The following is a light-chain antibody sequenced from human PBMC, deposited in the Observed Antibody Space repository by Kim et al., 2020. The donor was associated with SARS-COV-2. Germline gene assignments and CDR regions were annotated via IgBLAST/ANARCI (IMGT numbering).Light chain of an antibody. J-gene: IGLJ3*02. Sequence: ELTQPPSTSGTPGQSVTISCSGSNSNIGSNTVNWYQQFPGTAPKLLIYNNYQRPSGVPDRFSGSKSGTSASLAIRGLQPEDEADYYCAAWDDSLNGRVFGGGTKLTVL. CDR2: NNY. CDR1: NSNIGSNT. V-gene: IGLV1-44*01. CDR3: AAWDDSLNGRV.